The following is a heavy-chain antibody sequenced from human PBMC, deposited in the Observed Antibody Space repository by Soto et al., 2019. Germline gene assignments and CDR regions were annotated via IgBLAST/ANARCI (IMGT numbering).Heavy chain of an antibody. V-gene: IGHV1-18*04. Sequence: ASVRVSCKASGYAFNRYGLTWVRQAPGQGLEWMGWISAYNGNTNYAQNLQGRVTMTTDTSTSTAYMELRNLNSDDTAVYYCARSYCSTSTCYSYWFDPWGQGPLVTVSS. D-gene: IGHD2-2*02. J-gene: IGHJ5*02. CDR1: GYAFNRYG. CDR3: ARSYCSTSTCYSYWFDP. CDR2: ISAYNGNT.